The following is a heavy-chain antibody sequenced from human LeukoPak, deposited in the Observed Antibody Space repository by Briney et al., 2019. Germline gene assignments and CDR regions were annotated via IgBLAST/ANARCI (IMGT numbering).Heavy chain of an antibody. CDR1: GFTLSSYS. J-gene: IGHJ4*02. CDR2: ISSSSTYI. V-gene: IGHV3-21*01. D-gene: IGHD3-22*01. CDR3: AREMDYYDSSGYCDY. Sequence: TGGSLRLSCAASGFTLSSYSMSWVRQAPGKGLEWVSSISSSSTYIHYADSVKGRFTISRDNAKNSLYLQMNSLRAEDTAVYYCAREMDYYDSSGYCDYWGQGTLVTVSS.